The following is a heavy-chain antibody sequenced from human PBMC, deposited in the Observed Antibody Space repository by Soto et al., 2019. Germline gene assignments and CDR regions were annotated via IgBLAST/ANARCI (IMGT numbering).Heavy chain of an antibody. Sequence: KTSETLSLTCAVSGYSISSGYYWGWIRQPPGKGLEWIGSIYHSGSTYYNPSLKSRVTISVDTSKNQFSLKLSSVTAADTAVYYCARDGHTIFGVVSWGRDRYGMDVWGQGTTVTVSS. D-gene: IGHD3-3*01. CDR2: IYHSGST. J-gene: IGHJ6*02. CDR3: ARDGHTIFGVVSWGRDRYGMDV. CDR1: GYSISSGYY. V-gene: IGHV4-38-2*02.